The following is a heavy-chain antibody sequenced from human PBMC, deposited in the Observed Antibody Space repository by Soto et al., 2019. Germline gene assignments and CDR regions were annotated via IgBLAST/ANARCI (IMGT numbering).Heavy chain of an antibody. CDR3: ARVEGRGESNWFDP. CDR2: INPNSGGT. V-gene: IGHV1-2*04. J-gene: IGHJ5*02. D-gene: IGHD3-16*01. Sequence: QVQLVQSGAEVKKPGASVKVSCKASGYTFTGYYMHWVRQAPGQGLEWMGWINPNSGGTNYAQKFQGWVTMTRDTSISTAYMELRRLRSDDTAVYYCARVEGRGESNWFDPWGQGTLVTVSS. CDR1: GYTFTGYY.